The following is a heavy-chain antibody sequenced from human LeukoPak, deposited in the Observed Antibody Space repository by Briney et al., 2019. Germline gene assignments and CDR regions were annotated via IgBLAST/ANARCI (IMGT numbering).Heavy chain of an antibody. D-gene: IGHD3-16*01. Sequence: GGSLRLSCAASGFTFSSTWMHWFRQAPGKGPVWVSRIHSDGSSTIYADSVKGRFTISRDNARNTLYLQMNSLRAEDTAVYYCARDRYYVPDYWGQGTLVTVSS. CDR1: GFTFSSTW. CDR3: ARDRYYVPDY. V-gene: IGHV3-74*01. J-gene: IGHJ4*02. CDR2: IHSDGSST.